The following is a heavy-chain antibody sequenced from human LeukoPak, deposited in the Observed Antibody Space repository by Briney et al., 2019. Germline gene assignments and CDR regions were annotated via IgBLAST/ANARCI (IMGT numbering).Heavy chain of an antibody. CDR1: GFTFSSYW. Sequence: PGGSLRLSCAASGFTFSSYWMHWVRHAPGKGLVWVSRINTDGSSTSYADSVKGRFTISRDNAKNSLYLQMNSLRAEDTALYYCAKDYDSSPDAFDIWGQGTMVTVSS. J-gene: IGHJ3*02. CDR2: INTDGSST. CDR3: AKDYDSSPDAFDI. D-gene: IGHD3-22*01. V-gene: IGHV3-74*01.